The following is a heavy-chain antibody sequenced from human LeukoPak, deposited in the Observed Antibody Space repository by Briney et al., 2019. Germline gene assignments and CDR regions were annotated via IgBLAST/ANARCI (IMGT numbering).Heavy chain of an antibody. CDR2: IWYDGSNK. CDR1: GFTFSTYA. CDR3: AKDPHGTYGLRYFFDY. V-gene: IGHV3-33*06. Sequence: GGSLRLSCAASGFTFSTYAMHWVRQAPGKGLEWVAVIWYDGSNKFYAVSVKGRFTISRDNSKNTLYLQMNSLRAEDTAVYYCAKDPHGTYGLRYFFDYWGLGTLVSVSS. D-gene: IGHD3-10*01. J-gene: IGHJ4*01.